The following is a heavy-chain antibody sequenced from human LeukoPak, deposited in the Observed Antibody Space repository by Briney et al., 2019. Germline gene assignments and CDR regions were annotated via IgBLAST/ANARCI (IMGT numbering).Heavy chain of an antibody. CDR2: ISGSGGST. Sequence: GGTLRLSCAASGFTFSSYGMSWVRQAPGKGLEWVSAISGSGGSTYYADSVKGRFTISRDNSKNTLYLQMNSLRAEDTALYYCARRASGYAFDIWGQGTMVTVSS. CDR1: GFTFSSYG. J-gene: IGHJ3*02. CDR3: ARRASGYAFDI. V-gene: IGHV3-23*01. D-gene: IGHD3-10*01.